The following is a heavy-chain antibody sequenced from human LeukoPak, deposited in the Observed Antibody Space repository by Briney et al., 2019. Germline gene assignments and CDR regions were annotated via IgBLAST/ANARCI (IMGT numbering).Heavy chain of an antibody. CDR3: AREIYGRGEDYVMDV. Sequence: SGGSLRLSCAASGFTFSSYSMNWVRQAPGKGLEWVSSISSSSSYIYYADSVKGRFTISRDNAKNSLYLQMNSLRAEDTAVYYCAREIYGRGEDYVMDVWGQGTTVTVYS. CDR1: GFTFSSYS. D-gene: IGHD3-16*01. CDR2: ISSSSSYI. V-gene: IGHV3-21*01. J-gene: IGHJ6*02.